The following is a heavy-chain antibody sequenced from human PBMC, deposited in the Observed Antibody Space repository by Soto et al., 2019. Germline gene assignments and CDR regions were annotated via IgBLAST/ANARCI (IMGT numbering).Heavy chain of an antibody. V-gene: IGHV1-69*13. CDR3: ARDLRSVGYCSGGSCYEGPGILYYGMDV. D-gene: IGHD2-15*01. CDR2: IIPIFGTA. Sequence: SVKVSCKASGGTFSSYAISWVRQAPGQGLEWMGGIIPIFGTANYAQKFQGRVTITADESTSAAYMELSSLRSEDTAAYYCARDLRSVGYCSGGSCYEGPGILYYGMDVWGQGTTVTVSS. CDR1: GGTFSSYA. J-gene: IGHJ6*02.